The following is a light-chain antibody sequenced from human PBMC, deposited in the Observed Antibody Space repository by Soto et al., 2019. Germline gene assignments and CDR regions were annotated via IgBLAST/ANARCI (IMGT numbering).Light chain of an antibody. CDR3: QQYENWPWT. V-gene: IGKV3-20*01. J-gene: IGKJ1*01. CDR1: QSVSSSY. CDR2: GAS. Sequence: EIVLTQSPGTLSLSPGERATLSCRASQSVSSSYLAWYQQKPGQAPRLLIYGASSRATGIPDRFSGSGSGTDFTLTISSLQSEDFALYYCQQYENWPWTFGQGTKVDIK.